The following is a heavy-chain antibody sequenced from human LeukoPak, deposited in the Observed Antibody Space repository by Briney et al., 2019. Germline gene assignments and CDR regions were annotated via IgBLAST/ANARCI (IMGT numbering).Heavy chain of an antibody. CDR3: ARQYDYVWGSYRPYYFDY. J-gene: IGHJ4*02. Sequence: ASVKVSCKASGYTFTSYGISWVRQAPGQGLEWMAWISAYNGNTNYAQKLQGRVTMTTDTSTCTAYMELRSLRSDDTAVYYCARQYDYVWGSYRPYYFDYWGQGTLVTVSS. V-gene: IGHV1-18*01. CDR1: GYTFTSYG. D-gene: IGHD3-16*02. CDR2: ISAYNGNT.